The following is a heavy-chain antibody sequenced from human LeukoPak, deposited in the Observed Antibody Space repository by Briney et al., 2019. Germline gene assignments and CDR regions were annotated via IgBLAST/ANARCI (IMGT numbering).Heavy chain of an antibody. CDR1: GFTFSSYW. D-gene: IGHD5-18*01. Sequence: PGGSLRLSCAASGFTFSSYWMSWVRQAPGKGLEWVANIKQDGSEKYYVDSVKGRFTISRDNAKNSLYLQMNSLRAEDTAVYYCARSVQLWLRSTGMDVWGQGTTVTVSS. J-gene: IGHJ6*02. CDR3: ARSVQLWLRSTGMDV. V-gene: IGHV3-7*01. CDR2: IKQDGSEK.